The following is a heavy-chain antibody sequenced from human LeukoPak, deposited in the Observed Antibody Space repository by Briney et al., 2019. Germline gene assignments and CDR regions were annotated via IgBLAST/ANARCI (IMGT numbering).Heavy chain of an antibody. CDR3: ARQRGTVVDTSGWSWYFDN. D-gene: IGHD4-23*01. V-gene: IGHV5-51*01. Sequence: KPGESLKISCKASGYSFTTYWIGWVRQMPGKGLEWMGSIYPGDSGTRYSPSFQGQVTISADKSISTAYLQWSSLKASDTAMYYCARQRGTVVDTSGWSWYFDNWGQGTLVTVSP. J-gene: IGHJ4*02. CDR1: GYSFTTYW. CDR2: IYPGDSGT.